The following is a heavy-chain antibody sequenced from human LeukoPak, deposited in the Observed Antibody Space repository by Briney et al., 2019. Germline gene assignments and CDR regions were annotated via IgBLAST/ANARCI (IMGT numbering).Heavy chain of an antibody. D-gene: IGHD5-12*01. Sequence: PGGSLRLSCAASGFSFRNFWMTWVRQAPGKGLEWVANIKHEGIEKYYVDSVKGRFTISRDNARNSLYLQMNSLRVEDTALYYCARGTDMVATTGEYYFDHWGQGTLVTVSS. CDR3: ARGTDMVATTGEYYFDH. V-gene: IGHV3-7*01. CDR2: IKHEGIEK. CDR1: GFSFRNFW. J-gene: IGHJ4*02.